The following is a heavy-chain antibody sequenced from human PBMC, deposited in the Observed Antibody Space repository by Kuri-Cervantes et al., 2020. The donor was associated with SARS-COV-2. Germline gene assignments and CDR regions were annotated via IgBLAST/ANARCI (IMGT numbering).Heavy chain of an antibody. Sequence: GESLKISCKGSGYSFTSYWIGWVRQMPGKGLEWMGIIYPGDSDTRYSPSFQGQVTFSADKSISTAYLQWSSLKASDTAMYYCAIGGGYDFRGYYYYGMDVWGQGTTVTVSS. V-gene: IGHV5-51*01. CDR3: AIGGGYDFRGYYYYGMDV. D-gene: IGHD5-12*01. CDR2: IYPGDSDT. J-gene: IGHJ6*02. CDR1: GYSFTSYW.